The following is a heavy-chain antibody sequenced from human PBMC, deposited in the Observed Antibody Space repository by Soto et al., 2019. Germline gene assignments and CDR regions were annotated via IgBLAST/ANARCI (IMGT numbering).Heavy chain of an antibody. V-gene: IGHV3-23*01. CDR3: ATHLQYSTRRYYYGRDV. Sequence: EVQLLESGGGLVQPGGSLRLSCAASGFTFSSYAMSWVRQAPGKGLEWVSAISCSGGSTYYADSVKGRFTISRDNSKNTLDLQMNRLRAEDTAVYYWATHLQYSTRRYYYGRDVWGQGTTVTVSS. CDR2: ISCSGGST. D-gene: IGHD4-4*01. CDR1: GFTFSSYA. J-gene: IGHJ6*02.